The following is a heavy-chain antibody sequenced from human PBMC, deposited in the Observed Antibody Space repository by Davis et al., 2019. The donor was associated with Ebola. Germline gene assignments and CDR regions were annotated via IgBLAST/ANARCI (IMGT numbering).Heavy chain of an antibody. J-gene: IGHJ4*02. CDR3: ARHPYDFWSGFYFDY. V-gene: IGHV4-59*08. CDR1: GGSISSYY. CDR2: IYYSGST. Sequence: MPSETLSLTCTVSGGSISSYYWSWIRQPPGKGLEWIGYIYYSGSTNYNPSLKSRVTMSVDTSKNQFSLKLASVTAADTAVYYCARHPYDFWSGFYFDYWGQGSLVTVSS. D-gene: IGHD3-3*01.